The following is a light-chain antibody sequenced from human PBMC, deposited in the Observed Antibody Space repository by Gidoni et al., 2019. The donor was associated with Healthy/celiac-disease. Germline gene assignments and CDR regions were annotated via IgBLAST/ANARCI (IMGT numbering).Light chain of an antibody. J-gene: IGLJ2*01. CDR3: SSYAGSNNVV. CDR1: SSDVGGYNY. Sequence: QSALPQPPSASGSPGQSVTISSTGTSSDVGGYNYVSWYQQHPGKAPKLMIYEVSKRPSGVPDRFSGSKSGNTASLTVSGLQAEDEADYYCSSYAGSNNVVFGGGTKLTVL. CDR2: EVS. V-gene: IGLV2-8*01.